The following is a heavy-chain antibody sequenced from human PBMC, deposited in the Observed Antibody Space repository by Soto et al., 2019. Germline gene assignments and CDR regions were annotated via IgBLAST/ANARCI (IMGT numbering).Heavy chain of an antibody. CDR1: GFTFSSYG. V-gene: IGHV3-33*01. Sequence: QVQLVESGGGVVQPGRSLRLSCAASGFTFSSYGMHWVRQAPGKGLEWVAVIWYDGSNKYYADSVKGRFTISRDNSKKPLYLQMNSLSAVDTAVDYCARGGTYYGDSPRFAYWGQGTLVTVSS. J-gene: IGHJ4*02. D-gene: IGHD4-17*01. CDR2: IWYDGSNK. CDR3: ARGGTYYGDSPRFAY.